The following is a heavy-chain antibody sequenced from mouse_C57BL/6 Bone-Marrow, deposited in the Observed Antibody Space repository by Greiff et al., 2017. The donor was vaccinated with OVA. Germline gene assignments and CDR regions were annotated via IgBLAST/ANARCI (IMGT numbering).Heavy chain of an antibody. D-gene: IGHD1-1*01. Sequence: EVNVVESGGGLVQPGGSLSLSCAASGFTFTDYYMSWVRQPPGKALEWLGFIRNKANGYTTEYSASVKGRFTISRDNSQSILYLQMNALRAEDSATYYCARYLRYYYGSSRYYYAMDYWGQGTSVTVSS. J-gene: IGHJ4*01. CDR1: GFTFTDYY. CDR2: IRNKANGYTT. V-gene: IGHV7-3*01. CDR3: ARYLRYYYGSSRYYYAMDY.